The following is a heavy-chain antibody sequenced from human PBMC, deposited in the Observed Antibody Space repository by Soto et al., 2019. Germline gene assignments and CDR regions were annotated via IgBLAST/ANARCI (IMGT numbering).Heavy chain of an antibody. CDR2: INPNSGGT. CDR3: ARDAAGDCSSTSCYARENWFDP. D-gene: IGHD2-2*01. CDR1: GYTFTGYY. J-gene: IGHJ5*02. V-gene: IGHV1-2*04. Sequence: QVQLVQSGAEVKKPGASVKVSCKASGYTFTGYYMHRVRQAPGQGLEWMGWINPNSGGTNYAQKFQGWVTMTRDTSISTAYMELSRLRSDDTAVYYCARDAAGDCSSTSCYARENWFDPWGQGTLVTVSS.